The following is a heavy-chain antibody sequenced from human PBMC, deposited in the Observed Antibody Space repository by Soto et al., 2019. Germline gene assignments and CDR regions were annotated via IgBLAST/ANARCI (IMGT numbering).Heavy chain of an antibody. CDR2: IIPIFGKA. Sequence: SVKVSCKASGGTFSSYAISWVRQAPGQGLEWMGGIIPIFGKANYAQKFQGRVTITADESTSTAYMELSSLRSEDTAVYYCARRLWEFSSANYYYGMDVWGQGTTVTVSS. V-gene: IGHV1-69*13. D-gene: IGHD2-2*01. CDR3: ARRLWEFSSANYYYGMDV. CDR1: GGTFSSYA. J-gene: IGHJ6*02.